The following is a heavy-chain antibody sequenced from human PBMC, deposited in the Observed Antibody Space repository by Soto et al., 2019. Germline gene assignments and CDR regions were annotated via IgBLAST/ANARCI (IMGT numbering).Heavy chain of an antibody. D-gene: IGHD1-26*01. J-gene: IGHJ4*02. CDR1: GGSISSYY. CDR2: IYYSGST. CDR3: ARMGVVGATTFDY. Sequence: SETLSLTCTVAGGSISSYYWSWIRQPPGKGLEWIGYIYYSGSTNYNPSLKSRVTISVDTSKNQFSLKLSSVTAADTALYYCARMGVVGATTFDYWGQGTLVTVSS. V-gene: IGHV4-59*01.